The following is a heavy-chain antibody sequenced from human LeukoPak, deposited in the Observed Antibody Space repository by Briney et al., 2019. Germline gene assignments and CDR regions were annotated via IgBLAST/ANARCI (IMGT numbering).Heavy chain of an antibody. Sequence: SETLSLTCAVYGGSFSGYYWSWIRQPPGKGLEWIGEINHSGSTNYNPSLKSRVTISVHTSKNQFSLTLSSVTAADTAVYYCARGRDGYNYTPFDYWGQGTLVTVSS. CDR3: ARGRDGYNYTPFDY. CDR1: GGSFSGYY. J-gene: IGHJ4*02. V-gene: IGHV4-34*01. CDR2: INHSGST. D-gene: IGHD5-24*01.